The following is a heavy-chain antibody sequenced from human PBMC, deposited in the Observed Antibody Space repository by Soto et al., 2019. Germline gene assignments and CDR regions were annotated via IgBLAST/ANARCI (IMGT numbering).Heavy chain of an antibody. D-gene: IGHD3-3*01. CDR2: ISAYNGNT. CDR3: ARAVKADFSSAYLDNWFDP. CDR1: CYTFTSYG. V-gene: IGHV1-18*04. Sequence: SVKVSGTASCYTFTSYGISWVRQAPGQGLEWMGWISAYNGNTNYAQKLQGRVTTTADTSTSTAYMELRSLRSDDTAVYYCARAVKADFSSAYLDNWFDPWGQGTLVTGSS. J-gene: IGHJ5*02.